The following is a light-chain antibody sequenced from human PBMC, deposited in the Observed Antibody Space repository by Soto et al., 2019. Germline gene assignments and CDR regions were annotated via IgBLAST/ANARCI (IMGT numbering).Light chain of an antibody. Sequence: DIQMTQSPSTLSASVGDRVTITCRASQSINSWLAWYQHRPGKAPNLLIYDASTLERGVPSRFSGSGSGTEFTLTISSLQPDDFATYYCQQYSGYSTFGQGTRVEIK. CDR3: QQYSGYST. CDR2: DAS. CDR1: QSINSW. V-gene: IGKV1-5*01. J-gene: IGKJ1*01.